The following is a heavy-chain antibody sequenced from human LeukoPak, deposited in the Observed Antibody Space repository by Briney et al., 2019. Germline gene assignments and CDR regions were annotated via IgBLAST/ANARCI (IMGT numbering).Heavy chain of an antibody. CDR1: GFTVSTNY. CDR3: ARVYSSGFDY. Sequence: GGSLRLSCAVSGFTVSTNYMSWVRQAPGKGLECVSVMYSGGSTHYADSVKGRFTISRDNSKNTVYLQMNSLRVEDTAVYYCARVYSSGFDYWGQGTLVTVSS. V-gene: IGHV3-53*01. D-gene: IGHD6-19*01. J-gene: IGHJ4*02. CDR2: MYSGGST.